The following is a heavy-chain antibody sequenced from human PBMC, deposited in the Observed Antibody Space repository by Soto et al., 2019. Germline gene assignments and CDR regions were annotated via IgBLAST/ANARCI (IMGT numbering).Heavy chain of an antibody. D-gene: IGHD3-10*01. CDR3: AREGSHAYGLFDX. CDR2: ITLGDAAT. CDR1: GFSFSDCE. Sequence: PWGSLRLSCAASGFSFSDCEMNWVRQAPGKGLEWISNITLGDAATYYPDSVKGRFTISRDDARRSLFLPMIDLRGEDTAVYYCAREGSHAYGLFDXWGQGTLLTVSX. J-gene: IGHJ5*02. V-gene: IGHV3-48*03.